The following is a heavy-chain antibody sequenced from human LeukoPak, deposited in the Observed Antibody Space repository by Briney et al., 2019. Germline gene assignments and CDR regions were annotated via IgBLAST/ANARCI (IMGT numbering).Heavy chain of an antibody. J-gene: IGHJ6*04. Sequence: GGSLRLSCAASGFTFDDYAMHWVRQAPGKGLEWVSGISWNSGSIGYADSVKGRFTISRDNAKNSLSLQMNSLRAEDTAVYYCAGLGITMIGGVWGKGTTVTISS. CDR1: GFTFDDYA. CDR3: AGLGITMIGGV. CDR2: ISWNSGSI. D-gene: IGHD3-10*02. V-gene: IGHV3-9*01.